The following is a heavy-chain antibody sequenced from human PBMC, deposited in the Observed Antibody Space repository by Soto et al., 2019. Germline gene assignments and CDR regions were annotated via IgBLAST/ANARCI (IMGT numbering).Heavy chain of an antibody. D-gene: IGHD1-26*01. Sequence: GASVKVSCKAPGDTFTSYYMHWVRQAPGHGLEWMGVINPNGGSIRFAQKFQGRVTMTRDTSRSTVYMELRGLTAADTAVYYCARSRSYYVEDFQKWGQGTQVTVSS. CDR2: INPNGGSI. J-gene: IGHJ1*01. V-gene: IGHV1-46*01. CDR1: GDTFTSYY. CDR3: ARSRSYYVEDFQK.